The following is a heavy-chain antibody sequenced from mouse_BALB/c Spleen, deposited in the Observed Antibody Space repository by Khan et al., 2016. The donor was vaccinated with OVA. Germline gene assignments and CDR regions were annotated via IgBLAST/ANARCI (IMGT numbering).Heavy chain of an antibody. CDR2: IYPGSDST. Sequence: QVQLKQSGPELVKPGASVKMSCKASGYTFTDSVKNWVQQRNGKGLEWIGQIYPGSDSTYSNEKFKGKATLTADRSYSQAYMQLSKQTSEDSAVYCGARAGWDAFAYWVQGTLVTVST. V-gene: IGHV1-77*01. CDR3: ARAGWDAFAY. CDR1: GYTFTDSV. J-gene: IGHJ3*01. D-gene: IGHD4-1*01.